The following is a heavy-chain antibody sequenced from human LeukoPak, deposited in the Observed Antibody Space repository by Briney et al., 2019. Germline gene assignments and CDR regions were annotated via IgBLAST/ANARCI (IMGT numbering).Heavy chain of an antibody. D-gene: IGHD2-15*01. V-gene: IGHV3-21*01. Sequence: GGSLRLSCAASGFTFSSYTMNWVRQAPGKGLEWVSSISSSSSYIYYADSVKGRLTISRDNTKNSLYLQMNSLRAEDTAVYYCARDPTPRYCSGGSCYTHYGMDVWGQGTTVTVSS. J-gene: IGHJ6*02. CDR1: GFTFSSYT. CDR3: ARDPTPRYCSGGSCYTHYGMDV. CDR2: ISSSSSYI.